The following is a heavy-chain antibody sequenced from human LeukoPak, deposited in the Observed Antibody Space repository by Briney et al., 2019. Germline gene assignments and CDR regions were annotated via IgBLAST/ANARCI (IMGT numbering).Heavy chain of an antibody. CDR2: NSWYSGSI. V-gene: IGHV3-9*03. J-gene: IGHJ4*02. Sequence: GRSLRLSCAPSGFTFYVYAMHWVPHATGEGLEWVFGNSWYSGSIGYAASAKGRFTISRDNAKTSLYLQMNSLRAEDMALYYCAKDLGPGSMATSPGFDYWGQGTLVTVSS. D-gene: IGHD5-24*01. CDR3: AKDLGPGSMATSPGFDY. CDR1: GFTFYVYA.